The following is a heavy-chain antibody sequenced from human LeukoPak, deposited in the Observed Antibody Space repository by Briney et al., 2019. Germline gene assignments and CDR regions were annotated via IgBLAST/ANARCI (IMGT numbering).Heavy chain of an antibody. D-gene: IGHD4/OR15-4a*01. Sequence: GASVNVSCKASGYTFTNYAMQWVRQAPGQGLEWMGWINAGNGNTKYSQKFQGRVTITRDTFASTAYMELSSLRSEDTAVYYCARAGVYFGNYGDYYYGMDVWGQGTTVTVSS. J-gene: IGHJ6*02. V-gene: IGHV1-3*01. CDR1: GYTFTNYA. CDR3: ARAGVYFGNYGDYYYGMDV. CDR2: INAGNGNT.